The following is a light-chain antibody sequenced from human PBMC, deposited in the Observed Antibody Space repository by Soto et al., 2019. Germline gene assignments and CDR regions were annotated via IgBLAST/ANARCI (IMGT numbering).Light chain of an antibody. CDR3: QQSSNWLT. J-gene: IGKJ4*02. CDR1: QSVSAS. CDR2: DAS. Sequence: IVMTQSPATLSASPGERATLSCRASQSVSASLAWYQQKPGQAPRLLIYDASNRATGIPARFSGSGSGTDFTLTISSLEPDDFAVYYCQQSSNWLTFGGGTKVDIK. V-gene: IGKV3-11*01.